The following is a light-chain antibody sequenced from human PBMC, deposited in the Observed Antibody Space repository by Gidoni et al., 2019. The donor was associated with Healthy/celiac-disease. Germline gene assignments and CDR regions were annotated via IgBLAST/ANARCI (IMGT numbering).Light chain of an antibody. V-gene: IGKV1-5*03. CDR3: QQYNSYSGGT. CDR1: QSISSW. J-gene: IGKJ1*01. Sequence: DIQMNQSPSTLSASVGDRVTITCRASQSISSWLAWYQQKAGKAPKLLIYKASSLESGVPSRFSGSGSGTEFTLTISSLQPDDFATYFCQQYNSYSGGTFGQGTKVEIK. CDR2: KAS.